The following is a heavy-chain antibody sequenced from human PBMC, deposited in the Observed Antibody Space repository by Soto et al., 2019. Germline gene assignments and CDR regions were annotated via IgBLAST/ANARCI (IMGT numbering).Heavy chain of an antibody. Sequence: SETLSLTCTVSGGSISSYYWSWIRQPPGKGLEWIGKIYYSGSTNYNPSLKSRVTISVDTSKTQFSLKLSSVTAADTAVYYCARGPPSSGYWFDPWGQGTLVTVSS. CDR3: ARGPPSSGYWFDP. J-gene: IGHJ5*02. CDR2: IYYSGST. D-gene: IGHD6-6*01. CDR1: GGSISSYY. V-gene: IGHV4-59*12.